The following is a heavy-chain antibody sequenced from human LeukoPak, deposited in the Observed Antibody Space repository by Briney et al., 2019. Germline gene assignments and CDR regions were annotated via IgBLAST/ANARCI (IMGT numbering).Heavy chain of an antibody. V-gene: IGHV3-43*01. Sequence: PGGSLRLSCAASGFTFDDYTMHWVRQAPGKGLEWVSLISWDGGSTYYADSVKGRFTISRDNSKNSLYLQMNSLRTEDTALYYCAKDTLTFYCSGGSCSNGGFDYWGQGTLVTVSS. CDR1: GFTFDDYT. CDR2: ISWDGGST. CDR3: AKDTLTFYCSGGSCSNGGFDY. D-gene: IGHD2-15*01. J-gene: IGHJ4*02.